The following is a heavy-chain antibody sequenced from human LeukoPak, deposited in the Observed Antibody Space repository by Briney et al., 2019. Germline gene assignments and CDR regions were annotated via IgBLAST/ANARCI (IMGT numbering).Heavy chain of an antibody. CDR2: INHSGST. V-gene: IGHV4-34*01. D-gene: IGHD3-22*01. Sequence: SETLSLTCAVYGGSFSDYYWSWIRQPPGKGLEWIGEINHSGSTNYNPSLKSRVTISLDTSKNQFSLKLSSVTAADTAVYYCARAGYRDSSGYYYVRKVVFDYWGQGTLVTVSS. J-gene: IGHJ4*02. CDR1: GGSFSDYY. CDR3: ARAGYRDSSGYYYVRKVVFDY.